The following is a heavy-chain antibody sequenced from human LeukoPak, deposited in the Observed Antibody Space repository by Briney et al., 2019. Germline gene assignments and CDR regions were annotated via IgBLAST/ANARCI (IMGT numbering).Heavy chain of an antibody. V-gene: IGHV3-30*04. CDR1: GFTFSSYA. CDR3: TTDGVGVEGATYDN. CDR2: ISYDGSTK. J-gene: IGHJ4*02. Sequence: GGSLRLSCAASGFTFSSYAIHWVRQAPGKGLEWVALISYDGSTKYSTDSVKGRFTISRDDSKNTLYLQMNSLKTEDTAVYYCTTDGVGVEGATYDNWGQGTLVSVSS. D-gene: IGHD1-26*01.